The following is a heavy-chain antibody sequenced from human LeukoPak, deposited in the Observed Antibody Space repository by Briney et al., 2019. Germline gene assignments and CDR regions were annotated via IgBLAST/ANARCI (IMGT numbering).Heavy chain of an antibody. J-gene: IGHJ4*02. V-gene: IGHV4-59*05. CDR1: GGSFIGYY. Sequence: PSETLSLTCGVSGGSFIGYYWTWIRQPPGKGLEWIGSVYYSGTTYYNTSFKSRITISVDTSKTVLSLKLTSVTAADTAVYFCARRRRLGPSLDCWGQGTLVAVSS. CDR3: ARRRRLGPSLDC. CDR2: VYYSGTT. D-gene: IGHD1-26*01.